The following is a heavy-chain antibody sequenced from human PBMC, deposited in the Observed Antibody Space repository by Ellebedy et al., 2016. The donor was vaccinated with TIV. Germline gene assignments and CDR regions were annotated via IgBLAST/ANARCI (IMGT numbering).Heavy chain of an antibody. CDR2: IPYDGSKK. V-gene: IGHV3-30*18. J-gene: IGHJ4*02. CDR3: AKPSDPNPGYSASWATYFDY. Sequence: GGSLRLXCEASGFTFSRHGMHWVRQAPGKGLEWVAVIPYDGSKKYYADSVKGRFTISRDNSKNTLYVQMNSLRAEDTAVYYCAKPSDPNPGYSASWATYFDYWGQGTLVTVSS. CDR1: GFTFSRHG. D-gene: IGHD6-13*01.